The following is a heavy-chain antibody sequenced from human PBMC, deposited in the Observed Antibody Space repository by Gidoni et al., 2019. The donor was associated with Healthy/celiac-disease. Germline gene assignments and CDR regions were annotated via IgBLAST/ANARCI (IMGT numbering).Heavy chain of an antibody. D-gene: IGHD1-26*01. CDR1: GFTFSSYG. CDR3: AKGKRKYSGSYSYYFDY. V-gene: IGHV3-30*18. Sequence: QVQLVESGGGVVQPGRSLRLSCAASGFTFSSYGMNWVRQAPGKGLEWVAVISYDGSNKYYADSVKGRFTISRDNSKNTLYLQMNSLRAEDTAVYYCAKGKRKYSGSYSYYFDYWGQGTLVTVSS. CDR2: ISYDGSNK. J-gene: IGHJ4*02.